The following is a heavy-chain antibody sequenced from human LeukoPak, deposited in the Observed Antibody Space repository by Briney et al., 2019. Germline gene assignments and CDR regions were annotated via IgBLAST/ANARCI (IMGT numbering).Heavy chain of an antibody. D-gene: IGHD3-22*01. V-gene: IGHV3-33*01. Sequence: GGSLRLSCAASGFTSSSYGMHWVRQAPGKGLEWVAVIWYDGSNKYYADSVKGRFTISRDNSKNTLYLQMNSLRAEDTAVYYCAREYYYDSSGLSPWGQGTLVTVS. CDR1: GFTSSSYG. J-gene: IGHJ5*02. CDR3: AREYYYDSSGLSP. CDR2: IWYDGSNK.